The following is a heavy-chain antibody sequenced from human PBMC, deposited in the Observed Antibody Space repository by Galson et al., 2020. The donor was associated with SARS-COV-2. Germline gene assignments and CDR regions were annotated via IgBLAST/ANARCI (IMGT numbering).Heavy chain of an antibody. D-gene: IGHD2-2*01. CDR3: ARAMWGRSSSYVSDYYYYHMDV. CDR1: GGTFSSYA. J-gene: IGHJ6*03. CDR2: IIPIFGTA. Sequence: SVKVSCKASGGTFSSYAISWVRQAPGQGLEWMGGIIPIFGTANYAQKFQGRVTITADESTSTAYMELSSLRSEDTAVYYCARAMWGRSSSYVSDYYYYHMDVWGKGTTVTVSS. V-gene: IGHV1-69*13.